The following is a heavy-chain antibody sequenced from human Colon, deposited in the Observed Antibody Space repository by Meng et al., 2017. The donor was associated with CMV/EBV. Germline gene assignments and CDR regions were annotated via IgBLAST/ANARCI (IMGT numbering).Heavy chain of an antibody. CDR1: GGSISGYY. CDR2: IYYDGSS. CDR3: ARDLVAHDSFDI. V-gene: IGHV4-59*01. Sequence: SETLSLTCTVSGGSISGYYWSWIRQSPGKGLEWIGHIYYDGSSDYESPLKSRVAISVDRPKNRFSLSLTSVTAADTAVYYCARDLVAHDSFDIWGQGTLVTVSS. J-gene: IGHJ3*02. D-gene: IGHD2-8*02.